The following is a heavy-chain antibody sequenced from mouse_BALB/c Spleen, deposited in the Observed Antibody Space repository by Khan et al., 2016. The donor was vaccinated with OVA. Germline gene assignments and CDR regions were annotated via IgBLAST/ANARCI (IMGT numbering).Heavy chain of an antibody. V-gene: IGHV3-2*02. D-gene: IGHD1-2*01. J-gene: IGHJ2*01. CDR2: ISYSGST. Sequence: EVELVESGPGLVKPSQSLSLTCTVTGYSITSGYGWNWIRQFPGNKLEWMGYISYSGSTNYNPSLKSRISITRDTSKNQFFLQLNSVTTEDTATYYCARTASIKYWGQGTTLTVSS. CDR1: GYSITSGYG. CDR3: ARTASIKY.